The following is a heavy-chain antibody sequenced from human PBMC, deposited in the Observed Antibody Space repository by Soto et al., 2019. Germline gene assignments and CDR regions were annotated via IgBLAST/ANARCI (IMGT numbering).Heavy chain of an antibody. CDR3: ARVVPGAEAWFGP. Sequence: ASVKVSCKTAGYTFSNYGITWVRQAPGQPLEWLGWISPHSDGTNYAQKFQGRVSMTTDTSTTTAYMELRSLRSDDTAVYYCARVVPGAEAWFGPWGQGTLVTVSS. D-gene: IGHD2-2*01. CDR1: GYTFSNYG. CDR2: ISPHSDGT. J-gene: IGHJ5*02. V-gene: IGHV1-18*01.